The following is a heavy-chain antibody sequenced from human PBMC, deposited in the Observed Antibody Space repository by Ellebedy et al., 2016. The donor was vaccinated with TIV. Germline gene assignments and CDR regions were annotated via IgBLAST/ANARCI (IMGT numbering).Heavy chain of an antibody. CDR2: INPSGGST. CDR3: ARAGSRYDFWSGYYYYYYMDV. V-gene: IGHV1-46*03. D-gene: IGHD3-3*01. J-gene: IGHJ6*03. Sequence: ASVKVSXXASGYTFTSYYMHWVRQAPGQGLEWMGIINPSGGSTSYAQKFQGRVTMTRDTSTTTVYMELSSLRSEDTAVYYCARAGSRYDFWSGYYYYYYMDVWGKGTTVTVSS. CDR1: GYTFTSYY.